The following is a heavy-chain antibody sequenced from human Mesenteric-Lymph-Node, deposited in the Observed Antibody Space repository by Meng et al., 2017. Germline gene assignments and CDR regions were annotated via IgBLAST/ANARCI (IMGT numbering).Heavy chain of an antibody. Sequence: QRQPPCPGLLKPSPTLSLTSAISGDSVSSNSAAWYWIRQSPSRGLEWLGRTYYRSKCYNGYAVSVKSRITINPDTSKNQFSLQLNSVTPEDTAMYDCARSESSGWIDYWGQGTLVTVSS. V-gene: IGHV6-1*01. J-gene: IGHJ4*02. CDR1: GDSVSSNSAA. CDR3: ARSESSGWIDY. D-gene: IGHD6-19*01. CDR2: TYYRSKCYN.